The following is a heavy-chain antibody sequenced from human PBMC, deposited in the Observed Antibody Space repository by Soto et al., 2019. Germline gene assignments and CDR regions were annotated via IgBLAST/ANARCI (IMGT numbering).Heavy chain of an antibody. J-gene: IGHJ4*02. CDR1: GGTFSSYA. V-gene: IGHV1-69*13. CDR2: IIPIFGTA. D-gene: IGHD3-3*01. CDR3: ARELGRYDFWSGTEVNDY. Sequence: GASVKVSCKASGGTFSSYAISWVRQAPGQGLEWMGGIIPIFGTANYAQKFQGRVTITADESTSTAYMELSSLRSEDTAVYYCARELGRYDFWSGTEVNDYWGQGTLVTVSS.